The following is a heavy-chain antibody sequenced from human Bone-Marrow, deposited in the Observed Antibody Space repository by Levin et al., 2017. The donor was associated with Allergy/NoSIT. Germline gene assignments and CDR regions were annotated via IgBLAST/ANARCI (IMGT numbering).Heavy chain of an antibody. CDR3: AKKRDSYFDY. J-gene: IGHJ4*02. V-gene: IGHV3-30*18. CDR1: GFTFSTYG. Sequence: GGSLRLSCAASGFTFSTYGMHWVRQAPGKGLEWVALISYDGSNKYSADSVKGRFTISRDNSKNTLYLQMNSLRAEDTAVYYCAKKRDSYFDYWGQGTLVTVSS. CDR2: ISYDGSNK.